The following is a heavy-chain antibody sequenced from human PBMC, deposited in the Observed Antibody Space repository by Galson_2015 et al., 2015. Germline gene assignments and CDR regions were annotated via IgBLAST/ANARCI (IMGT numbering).Heavy chain of an antibody. CDR1: GFTFSSYS. CDR2: ISSGSSYI. CDR3: ARDSSGWYTEYFQH. V-gene: IGHV3-21*01. D-gene: IGHD6-19*01. J-gene: IGHJ1*01. Sequence: SLRLSCAASGFTFSSYSMNWVRQAPGKGLEWVSSISSGSSYIYYADSVKGRFTISRDNAKNSLYLQMNSLRAEDTAVYYCARDSSGWYTEYFQHWGQGTLVTVSS.